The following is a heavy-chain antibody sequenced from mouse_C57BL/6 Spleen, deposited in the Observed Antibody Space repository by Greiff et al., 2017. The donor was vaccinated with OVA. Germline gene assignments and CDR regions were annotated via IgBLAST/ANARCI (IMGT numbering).Heavy chain of an antibody. V-gene: IGHV1-20*01. CDR3: ARENYAPYYAMDY. D-gene: IGHD2-4*01. J-gene: IGHJ4*01. CDR1: GYSFTGYF. CDR2: INPYNGDT. Sequence: VQLQQSGPELVKPGDSVKISCKASGYSFTGYFMNWVMQSHGKSLEWIGRINPYNGDTFYNQKFKGKATLTVDKSSGTAHMELRSQTSEDSAVYYCARENYAPYYAMDYWGQGTSVTVSS.